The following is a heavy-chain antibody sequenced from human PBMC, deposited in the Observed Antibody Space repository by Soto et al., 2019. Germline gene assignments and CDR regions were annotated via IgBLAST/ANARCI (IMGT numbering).Heavy chain of an antibody. J-gene: IGHJ4*02. V-gene: IGHV3-9*01. CDR3: AREQGYCGDGGCLGFDY. D-gene: IGHD2-15*01. CDR2: ISWNSNTI. Sequence: EVQLVESGGGLVQPGRSLRLSCAASGFTFDNYAMHWVRQAPGKGLEWVSGISWNSNTIAYADSVKGRFTISRDNAKNSLYLQMNSLRAEDTAFYYCAREQGYCGDGGCLGFDYWGPGTLVSV. CDR1: GFTFDNYA.